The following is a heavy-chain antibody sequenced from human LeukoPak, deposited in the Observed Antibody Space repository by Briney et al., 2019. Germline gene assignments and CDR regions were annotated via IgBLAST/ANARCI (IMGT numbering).Heavy chain of an antibody. CDR3: ARDIGVGATVDY. D-gene: IGHD1-26*01. CDR1: GYTFTSYD. Sequence: ASVKVSCKASGYTFTSYDINWVRQATGQGLEWMGWMNPNSGNTGYAQKFQGRVTMTKNTSISTAYMELSSLRSEDTAVYYCARDIGVGATVDYWGQGTLVTVSS. CDR2: MNPNSGNT. V-gene: IGHV1-8*01. J-gene: IGHJ4*02.